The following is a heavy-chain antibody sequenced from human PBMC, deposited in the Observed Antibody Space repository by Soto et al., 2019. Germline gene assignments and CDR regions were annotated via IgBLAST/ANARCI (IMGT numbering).Heavy chain of an antibody. CDR3: ARGRYCLTGRCFPNWFDS. D-gene: IGHD2-15*01. Sequence: QVHLLESGPGLVKPSQTLSLTCSVSGDSISTVDYFWAWIRQPPGQALEYIGYIYKSTTTYYNPSFAGRVAISRDTSKVQFSLNVTSVTAADTAVYFCARGRYCLTGRCFPNWFDSWGQGTLVTVSS. J-gene: IGHJ5*01. CDR1: GDSISTVDYF. CDR2: IYKSTTT. V-gene: IGHV4-30-4*01.